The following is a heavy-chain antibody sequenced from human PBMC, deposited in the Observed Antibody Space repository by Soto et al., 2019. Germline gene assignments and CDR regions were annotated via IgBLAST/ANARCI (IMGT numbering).Heavy chain of an antibody. V-gene: IGHV3-21*01. D-gene: IGHD3-9*01. CDR2: ISSSSSYI. J-gene: IGHJ5*02. CDR1: GFTFSSYS. Sequence: GGSLRLSCAASGFTFSSYSMNWVRQAPGKGLEWVSSISSSSSYIYYADSVKGRFTISRDNAKNSLHLQMNSLRAEDTAVYYCARDGNYYDILTGYYRPRDNWFDPWGQGTLVTGSS. CDR3: ARDGNYYDILTGYYRPRDNWFDP.